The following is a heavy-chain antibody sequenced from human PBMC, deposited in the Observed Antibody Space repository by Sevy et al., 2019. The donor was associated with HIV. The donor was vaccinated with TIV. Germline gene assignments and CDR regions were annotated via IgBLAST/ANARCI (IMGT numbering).Heavy chain of an antibody. CDR2: IKQDGSEN. V-gene: IGHV3-7*04. CDR1: GFTFSSYS. J-gene: IGHJ4*02. Sequence: GGSLRLSCAASGFTFSSYSMSWVRQAPGKGLEWVAKIKQDGSENYYVDSVKGRFTISRDNAKNSLYLQMNSLRAEDTAVYYCARAIGVASSYWGQGTLVTVSS. CDR3: ARAIGVASSY. D-gene: IGHD3-22*01.